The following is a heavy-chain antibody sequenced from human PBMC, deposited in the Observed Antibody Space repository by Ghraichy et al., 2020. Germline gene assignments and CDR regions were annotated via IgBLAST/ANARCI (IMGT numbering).Heavy chain of an antibody. CDR1: GFTFSSYG. V-gene: IGHV3-30*18. CDR2: ISYDGSNK. D-gene: IGHD2-15*01. J-gene: IGHJ4*02. CDR3: AKDLEYCSGGSCLGFDFVC. Sequence: GGSLRLSCAASGFTFSSYGMHWVRQAPGKGLEWVAVISYDGSNKYYADSVKGRFTISRDNSKNTLYLQMNSLRAEDTAVYYCAKDLEYCSGGSCLGFDFVCWGQGTLVTVSS.